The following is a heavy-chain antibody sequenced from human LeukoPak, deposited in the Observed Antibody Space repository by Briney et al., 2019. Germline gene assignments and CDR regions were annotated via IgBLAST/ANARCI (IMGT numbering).Heavy chain of an antibody. Sequence: SETLSLTCTVSGGSISSYYWSWIRQPPGKGLEGIGYIYNSGSTNYNPSLKSRVTISVDTSKNQFSLKLSSVTAADTAVYYCARSRRDSSGYYYFDYWGQGTLVTVSS. V-gene: IGHV4-59*01. CDR2: IYNSGST. D-gene: IGHD3-22*01. CDR1: GGSISSYY. J-gene: IGHJ4*02. CDR3: ARSRRDSSGYYYFDY.